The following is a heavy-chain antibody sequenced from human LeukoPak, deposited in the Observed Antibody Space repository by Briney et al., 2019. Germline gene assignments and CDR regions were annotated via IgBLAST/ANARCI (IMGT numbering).Heavy chain of an antibody. V-gene: IGHV1-18*01. Sequence: ASVKVSCKASGYTFTTYGVTWVRQAPRQGLEWMGWISAYNGDTNYAQKFQGRFTMTTDTSTNTAYVELRNLRSDDTAVYYCARDHSSSCQLLDYWGQGTLVTVSS. D-gene: IGHD6-13*01. CDR1: GYTFTTYG. CDR3: ARDHSSSCQLLDY. CDR2: ISAYNGDT. J-gene: IGHJ4*02.